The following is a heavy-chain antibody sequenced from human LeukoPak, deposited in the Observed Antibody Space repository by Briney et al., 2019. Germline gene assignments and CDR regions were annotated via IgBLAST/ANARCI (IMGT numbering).Heavy chain of an antibody. Sequence: ASVKVSSKASGYTFTSYYMHWVRQAPGQGLEWMGIINPSGGSTSYAQKFQGRVTMTRDTSTSTVYMELSSLRSEDTAVYYCARGPKTGYSSGYLDYWGQGTLVTVSS. CDR3: ARGPKTGYSSGYLDY. CDR1: GYTFTSYY. D-gene: IGHD6-19*01. J-gene: IGHJ4*02. V-gene: IGHV1-46*01. CDR2: INPSGGST.